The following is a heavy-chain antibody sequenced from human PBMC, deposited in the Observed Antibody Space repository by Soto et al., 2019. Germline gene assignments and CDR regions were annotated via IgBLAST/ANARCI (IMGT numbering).Heavy chain of an antibody. CDR2: INAGNGNT. CDR3: ARDGGDCGYRLAYYYYGMDV. D-gene: IGHD2-21*02. CDR1: GYTFTSYA. Sequence: ASVKVSCKASGYTFTSYAMHWVRQAPGQRLEWMGWINAGNGNTKYSQNFQDRITITRDTSARTVYMELSGLRSEDTAVYYCARDGGDCGYRLAYYYYGMDVWGQGTTVTVSS. J-gene: IGHJ6*02. V-gene: IGHV1-3*01.